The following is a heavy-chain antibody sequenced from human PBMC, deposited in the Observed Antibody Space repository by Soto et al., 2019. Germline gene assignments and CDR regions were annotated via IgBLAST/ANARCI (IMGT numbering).Heavy chain of an antibody. CDR2: ISAHNGNT. Sequence: QVHMVQSGAEVKKPGASVKVCCKASGYIFPSYGISWVRQAPGQGLVWMGWISAHNGNTKYAQKFQGRVTMTTDTSTSTAHMELRGLRSDDTAVYYCARDGGGWPDSWGQGTLVTVSS. V-gene: IGHV1-18*01. CDR1: GYIFPSYG. J-gene: IGHJ4*02. D-gene: IGHD6-19*01. CDR3: ARDGGGWPDS.